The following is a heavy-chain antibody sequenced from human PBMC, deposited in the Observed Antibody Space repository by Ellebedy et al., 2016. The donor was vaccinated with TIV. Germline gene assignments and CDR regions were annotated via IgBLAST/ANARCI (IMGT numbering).Heavy chain of an antibody. CDR2: IHARSGNT. CDR3: ARASCSGGRCWEDIGLDV. CDR1: GYTFTNYD. Sequence: AASVKVSCKASGYTFTNYDINWVRQASGQGLEWMGYIHARSGNTGYGQKFQGRVTMTRDTSINTAYMELSSLTSEDTAVYYCARASCSGGRCWEDIGLDVWGQGTTVTVSS. V-gene: IGHV1-8*01. J-gene: IGHJ6*02. D-gene: IGHD2-15*01.